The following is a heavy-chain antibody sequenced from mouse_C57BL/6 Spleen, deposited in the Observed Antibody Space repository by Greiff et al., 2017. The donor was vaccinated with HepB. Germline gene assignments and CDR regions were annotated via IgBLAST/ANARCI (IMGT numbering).Heavy chain of an antibody. CDR1: GYAFTNYL. V-gene: IGHV1-54*01. CDR3: AREGPCAMDY. J-gene: IGHJ4*01. Sequence: QVQLQQSGAELVRPGTSVKVSCKASGYAFTNYLIEWVKQRPGQGLEWIGVINPGSGGTNYNEKFKGKATLTADKSSSTAYMQLSSLTSEDSAVYFCAREGPCAMDYWGQGTSVTVSS. CDR2: INPGSGGT.